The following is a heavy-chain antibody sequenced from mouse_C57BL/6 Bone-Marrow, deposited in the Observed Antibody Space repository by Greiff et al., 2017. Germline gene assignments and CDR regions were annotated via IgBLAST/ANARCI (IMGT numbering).Heavy chain of an antibody. CDR2: ILPGSGST. Sequence: QVQLQQSGAELMKPGASVKLSCKATGYTFTGYWIEWVKQRPGHGLEWIGEILPGSGSTNYNEKFKGKATFTADTSSNTAYMQLSSLTTEDSAIXYCAREEGLRRSTLWYFDVWGTGTTVTVSS. D-gene: IGHD2-4*01. V-gene: IGHV1-9*01. CDR3: AREEGLRRSTLWYFDV. J-gene: IGHJ1*03. CDR1: GYTFTGYW.